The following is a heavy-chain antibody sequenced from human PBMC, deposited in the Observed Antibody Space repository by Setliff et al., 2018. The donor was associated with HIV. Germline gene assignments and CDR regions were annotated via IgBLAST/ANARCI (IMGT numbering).Heavy chain of an antibody. CDR1: GFTFSTYG. CDR2: ITNDSGTI. J-gene: IGHJ4*02. CDR3: VRDTTSGWMLTS. Sequence: PGGSLRLSCAASGFTFSTYGLNWVRQAPGKGPEWISYITNDSGTIYYADSVRGRFTISRDNARDSLYLQMNGLRADDTAVYYCVRDTTSGWMLTSWGQGTLVTVSS. D-gene: IGHD2-2*01. V-gene: IGHV3-48*04.